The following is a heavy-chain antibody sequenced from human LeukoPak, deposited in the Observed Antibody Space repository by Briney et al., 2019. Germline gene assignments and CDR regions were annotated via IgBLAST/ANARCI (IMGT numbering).Heavy chain of an antibody. J-gene: IGHJ4*02. D-gene: IGHD3-10*01. CDR2: IHYTGST. CDR3: ARLFLRLGEFSFDY. Sequence: SETLSLTCTVSGASISTINRFWDWIRQPPGKGLEWIGTIHYTGSTYYSPSLKSRVSISVDTSKNYFSLKVSSVTAADTAVYYCARLFLRLGEFSFDYWGQGTLVTVSS. CDR1: GASISTINRF. V-gene: IGHV4-39*02.